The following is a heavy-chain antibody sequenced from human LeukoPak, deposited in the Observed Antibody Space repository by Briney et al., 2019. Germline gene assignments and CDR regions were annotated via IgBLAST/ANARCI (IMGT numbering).Heavy chain of an antibody. CDR2: ISSSSSYI. Sequence: GGSLRLSCAASGSTFSSYSMNWVRQAPGKGLEWVSSISSSSSYIYYADSVKGRFTISRDNAKNSLYLQMNSLRAEDTAVYYCARVLGGSGSYSYFDYWGQGTLVTVSS. D-gene: IGHD3-10*01. J-gene: IGHJ4*02. V-gene: IGHV3-21*01. CDR1: GSTFSSYS. CDR3: ARVLGGSGSYSYFDY.